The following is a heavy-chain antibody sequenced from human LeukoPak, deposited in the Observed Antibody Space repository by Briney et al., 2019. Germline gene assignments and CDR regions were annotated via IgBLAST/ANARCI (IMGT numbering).Heavy chain of an antibody. D-gene: IGHD1-1*01. CDR1: GDTFGNYA. Sequence: SVKVSCKASGDTFGNYAVNWVRQAPGQGLEWMGRIIPIFPKTNYAQKFQGRVTITADKSTSTAYLELSSLSSEDTAVYYCARDSKVLVVPDRRNDRNDPWGQGTLVIVSS. CDR2: IIPIFPKT. CDR3: ARDSKVLVVPDRRNDRNDP. J-gene: IGHJ5*02. V-gene: IGHV1-69*04.